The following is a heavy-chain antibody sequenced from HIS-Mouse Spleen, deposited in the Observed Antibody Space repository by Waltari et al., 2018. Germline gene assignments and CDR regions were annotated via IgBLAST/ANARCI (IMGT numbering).Heavy chain of an antibody. CDR2: ISCNSGSI. V-gene: IGHV3-9*01. CDR3: AKDASGIAAAGTGGYFQH. CDR1: GFTFDDYA. D-gene: IGHD6-13*01. J-gene: IGHJ1*01. Sequence: EVQLVESGGGLVQPGRSLRLSCAASGFTFDDYAMHWVRQAPGKGLEWVSGISCNSGSIGYADSVKGRFTISRDNAKNSLYLQMNSLRAEDTALYYCAKDASGIAAAGTGGYFQHWGQGTLVTVSS.